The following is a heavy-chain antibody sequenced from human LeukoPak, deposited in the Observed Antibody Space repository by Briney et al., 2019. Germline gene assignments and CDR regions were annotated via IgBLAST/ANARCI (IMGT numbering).Heavy chain of an antibody. CDR2: ISGDGGDI. V-gene: IGHV3-11*01. CDR1: GFTFSGYY. CDR3: ATKAREAPE. D-gene: IGHD1/OR15-1a*01. J-gene: IGHJ4*01. Sequence: GGSLRLSCATSGFTFSGYYMSWIRQAPGKGLEWLPYISGDGGDINYADSVEGRFTVSRDNAKNALYLQMNSLRVEDTAIYYCATKAREAPEWGQGTLVTVSS.